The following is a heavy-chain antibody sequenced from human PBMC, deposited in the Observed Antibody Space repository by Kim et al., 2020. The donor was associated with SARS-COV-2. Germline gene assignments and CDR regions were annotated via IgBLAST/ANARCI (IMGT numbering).Heavy chain of an antibody. CDR2: IKQDGSEK. V-gene: IGHV3-7*05. D-gene: IGHD3-10*01. CDR1: GFTFSSYW. CDR3: ARDLASYYYGSGRGLDY. J-gene: IGHJ4*02. Sequence: GGSLRLSCAASGFTFSSYWMSWVRQAPGKGLEWVANIKQDGSEKYYVDSVKGRFTISRDNAKNSLYLQMNSLRAEDTAVYYCARDLASYYYGSGRGLDYWGQGTLVTVSS.